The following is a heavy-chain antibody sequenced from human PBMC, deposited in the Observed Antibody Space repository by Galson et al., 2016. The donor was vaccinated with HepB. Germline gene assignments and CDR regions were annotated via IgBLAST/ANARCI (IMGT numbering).Heavy chain of an antibody. V-gene: IGHV3-30*18. CDR3: AKDVHYYGSGSNEYYTAMDG. J-gene: IGHJ6*02. D-gene: IGHD3-10*01. CDR2: ISYYGSNK. Sequence: SLRLSCAASGFTFSIYGVHWVRQVPGKGLEWVATISYYGSNKYYADSVKGRFTISRDNSRNTLFLQMNSLRTEDTAVYFCAKDVHYYGSGSNEYYTAMDGWGQGTTVTVSS. CDR1: GFTFSIYG.